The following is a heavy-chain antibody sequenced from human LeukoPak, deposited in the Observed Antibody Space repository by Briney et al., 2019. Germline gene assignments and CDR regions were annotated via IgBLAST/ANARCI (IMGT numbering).Heavy chain of an antibody. CDR1: GYTFTKYW. CDR3: ARQDTTEYWGQYYFDY. J-gene: IGHJ4*02. D-gene: IGHD2/OR15-2a*01. Sequence: PGESLKISCQGFGYTFTKYWVAWVRQMPGKGLEWMGFIYPGDSDTRYSPSFRGLVTISADKSTNTVYLRWSSLKASDSAMYYCARQDTTEYWGQYYFDYWGQGALVTVSS. V-gene: IGHV5-51*01. CDR2: IYPGDSDT.